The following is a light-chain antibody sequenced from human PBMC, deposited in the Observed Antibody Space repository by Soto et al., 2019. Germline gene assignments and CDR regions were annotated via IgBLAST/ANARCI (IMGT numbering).Light chain of an antibody. CDR3: QQYNDWPPIT. J-gene: IGKJ4*01. V-gene: IGKV3-15*01. CDR2: DAS. CDR1: QSISSN. Sequence: EIVVTLSPAPLSVSRGERATLSRSASQSISSNLAWYQQKPGQAPRLVIFDASTRATGIPDRFTGRGSGTEFTLTISSLQSEDSAVYFCQQYNDWPPITFGGGTKVDIK.